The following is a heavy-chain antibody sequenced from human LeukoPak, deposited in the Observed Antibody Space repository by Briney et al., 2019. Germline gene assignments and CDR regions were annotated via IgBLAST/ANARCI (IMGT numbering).Heavy chain of an antibody. V-gene: IGHV4-39*01. CDR3: ARRHRGYSYGYGGY. D-gene: IGHD5-18*01. J-gene: IGHJ4*02. CDR2: IYYSGST. Sequence: SETLSFTCTVAGGSISSSSYYWGWIRQPPGKGLEWIGSIYYSGSTYYNPSLKSRVTISVDTSKNQFSLKLSSVTAADTAVYYCARRHRGYSYGYGGYWGQGTLVTVSS. CDR1: GGSISSSSYY.